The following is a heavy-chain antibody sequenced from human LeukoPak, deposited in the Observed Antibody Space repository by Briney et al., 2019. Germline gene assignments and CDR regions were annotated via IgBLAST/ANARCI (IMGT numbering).Heavy chain of an antibody. CDR1: GYTFTGYY. V-gene: IGHV1-2*02. J-gene: IGHJ4*02. CDR3: ARRRYDFWSGYYSTGYYFDY. CDR2: INPNSGGT. D-gene: IGHD3-3*01. Sequence: EASVKVSCKASGYTFTGYYMHWVRQAPGQGLEWMGWINPNSGGTNYAQKFQGRVTMTRDTSISTAYVELSRLRSDDTAVYYCARRRYDFWSGYYSTGYYFDYWGQGTLVTVSS.